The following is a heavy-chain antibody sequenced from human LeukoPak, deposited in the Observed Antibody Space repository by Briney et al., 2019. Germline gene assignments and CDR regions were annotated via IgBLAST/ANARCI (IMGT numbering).Heavy chain of an antibody. CDR2: ISSSGTTI. CDR1: GFTFSDYS. CDR3: ARVPSGYTYGYGYYFYYMDV. D-gene: IGHD5-18*01. V-gene: IGHV3-48*04. Sequence: GGSLRLSCAASGFTFSDYSINWVRQAPGKGLEYVSYISSSGTTIYYADSVKGRLTISRDNAKSSLYLQMSILRAEDTAVYYCARVPSGYTYGYGYYFYYMDVWGKGTTVTVSS. J-gene: IGHJ6*03.